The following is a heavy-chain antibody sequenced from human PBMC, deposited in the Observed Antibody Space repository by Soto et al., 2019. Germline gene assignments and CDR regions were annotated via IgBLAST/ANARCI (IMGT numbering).Heavy chain of an antibody. CDR3: ASRSSGWYFDY. CDR2: ISGSGDST. J-gene: IGHJ4*02. CDR1: GFTFSSYA. V-gene: IGHV3-23*01. Sequence: EVQLLESGGGLVQPGGSLRLSCAASGFTFSSYAMNWVRQAPGKGLEWVSVISGSGDSTYYADSVKGRFTISRDKSKNTLYLQMNRLRAEDTAVYYCASRSSGWYFDYWGQGTLITVSS. D-gene: IGHD6-19*01.